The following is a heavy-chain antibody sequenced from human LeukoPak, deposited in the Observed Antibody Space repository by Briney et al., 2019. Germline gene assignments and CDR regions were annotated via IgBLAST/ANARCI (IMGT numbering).Heavy chain of an antibody. J-gene: IGHJ4*02. V-gene: IGHV1-69*05. Sequence: SVKVSCKASGGTFSSYAISWVRQAPGRGLEWMGRIIPIFGTANYAQKFQGRVTITTDESTSTAYMELSSLRSEDTAVYYCARDSLAYYYDSSGYYYFDYWGQGTLVTVSS. CDR1: GGTFSSYA. D-gene: IGHD3-22*01. CDR2: IIPIFGTA. CDR3: ARDSLAYYYDSSGYYYFDY.